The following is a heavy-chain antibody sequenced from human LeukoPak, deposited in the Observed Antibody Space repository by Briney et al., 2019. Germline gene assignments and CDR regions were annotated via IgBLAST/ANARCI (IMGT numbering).Heavy chain of an antibody. J-gene: IGHJ4*02. D-gene: IGHD3-22*01. CDR2: TSWNSASI. CDR1: TFTFDDYA. CDR3: AKFIRGGERSYYYDSSGSYGGGLHY. Sequence: GRSLTLYCSASTFTFDDYAMLWLRQAPGKGLEWYSGTSWNSASIGYQDSVKGRFTISRDNAKNSLYLQMNSLRADETAVYYCAKFIRGGERSYYYDSSGSYGGGLHYWGQGTLVTVSS. V-gene: IGHV3-9*01.